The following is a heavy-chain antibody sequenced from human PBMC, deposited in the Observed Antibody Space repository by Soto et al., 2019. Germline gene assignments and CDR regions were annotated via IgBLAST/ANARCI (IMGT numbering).Heavy chain of an antibody. Sequence: SETLSLTCTVSGASMSSLYWSWVRQPPGKGLEWIGYIYYSGSTTYNPSLKSRVTISVDTSKNQFSLKLSSVTAADTAVYYCARNWGATAYFEYWGQGTPVT. D-gene: IGHD1-26*01. V-gene: IGHV4-59*08. CDR1: GASMSSLY. J-gene: IGHJ4*02. CDR2: IYYSGST. CDR3: ARNWGATAYFEY.